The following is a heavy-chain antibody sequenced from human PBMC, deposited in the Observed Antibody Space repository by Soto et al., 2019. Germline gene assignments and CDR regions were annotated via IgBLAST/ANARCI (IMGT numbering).Heavy chain of an antibody. CDR3: ARGVYYYDGMDV. CDR1: GYTFTSYA. D-gene: IGHD2-8*01. Sequence: ASVKVSCKASGYTFTSYAMHWVRQAPGQRLEWMGWINAGNGNTKYSQKFQGRVTITRDTSASTAYMELSSLRSEDTAVYYCARGVYYYDGMDVWGQGTTVTVSS. CDR2: INAGNGNT. J-gene: IGHJ6*02. V-gene: IGHV1-3*01.